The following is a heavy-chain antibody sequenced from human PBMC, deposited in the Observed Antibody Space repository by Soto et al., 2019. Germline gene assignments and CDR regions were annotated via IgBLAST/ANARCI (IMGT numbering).Heavy chain of an antibody. J-gene: IGHJ5*02. CDR2: ISAYNGNT. CDR1: GYTFTSYG. Sequence: ASVKVSCKASGYTFTSYGISWVRQAPGQGLEWMGWISAYNGNTNYAQKLQGRVTMTTDTSTSTAYMELRSLRSDDTAVYYCARSATVVTPYRHWFDPWGQGTLVTVSS. CDR3: ARSATVVTPYRHWFDP. V-gene: IGHV1-18*01. D-gene: IGHD2-21*02.